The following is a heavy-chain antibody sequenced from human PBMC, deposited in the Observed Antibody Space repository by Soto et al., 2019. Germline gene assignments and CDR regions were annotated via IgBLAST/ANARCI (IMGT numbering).Heavy chain of an antibody. V-gene: IGHV4-31*03. CDR2: IYYSGST. CDR3: ARGGDYDNGFDY. J-gene: IGHJ4*02. D-gene: IGHD4-17*01. CDR1: GGSISSGGYY. Sequence: SETLSLTCTVSGGSISSGGYYWSWIRQHPGKGLEGIGYIYYSGSTYYNPSLKSRVTISVDTSKNQFSLKLSSVTAADTAVYYCARGGDYDNGFDYWGEGTLVTVSS.